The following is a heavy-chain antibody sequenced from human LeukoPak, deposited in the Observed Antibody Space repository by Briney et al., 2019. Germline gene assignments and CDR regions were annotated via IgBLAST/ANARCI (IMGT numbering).Heavy chain of an antibody. CDR1: GFTFSGNW. Sequence: GGSLRLSCAASGFTFSGNWMNWVRQAPGKGLVWVPRINGDGSSTSYADSVKGRFTISRDNARNTLYLQMNSLRAEDTAVYYCARSYYDILTGYPRNDWFDPWGQGTLVTVSS. D-gene: IGHD3-9*01. V-gene: IGHV3-74*01. J-gene: IGHJ5*02. CDR3: ARSYYDILTGYPRNDWFDP. CDR2: INGDGSST.